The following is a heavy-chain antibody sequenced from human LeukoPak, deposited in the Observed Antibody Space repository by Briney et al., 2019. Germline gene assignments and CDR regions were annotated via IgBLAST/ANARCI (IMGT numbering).Heavy chain of an antibody. Sequence: ASVKVSCRSSEYTFTSYAIKWVRQATGQGLEWMGWMNPNSGNTGYAQNFQGRVTNTRNTSISTAHMELSRLRSDDTAVCYCARDRGYYGSGSFDYWGQGTLVTVSS. V-gene: IGHV1-8*01. CDR2: MNPNSGNT. CDR3: ARDRGYYGSGSFDY. CDR1: EYTFTSYA. J-gene: IGHJ4*02. D-gene: IGHD3-10*01.